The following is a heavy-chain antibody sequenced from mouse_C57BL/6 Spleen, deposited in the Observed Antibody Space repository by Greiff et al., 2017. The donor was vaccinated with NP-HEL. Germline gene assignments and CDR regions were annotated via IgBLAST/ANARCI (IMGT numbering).Heavy chain of an antibody. J-gene: IGHJ3*01. CDR2: ISSGSSTI. D-gene: IGHD2-1*01. CDR3: ATYGNSAY. V-gene: IGHV5-17*01. CDR1: GFTFSDYG. Sequence: DVMLVESGGGLVKPGGSLKLSCAASGFTFSDYGMHWVRQAPEKGLEWVAYISSGSSTIYYADTVKGRFTISRDNAKNTLFLQMTSLRSEDTAMYYCATYGNSAYWGQGTLVTVSA.